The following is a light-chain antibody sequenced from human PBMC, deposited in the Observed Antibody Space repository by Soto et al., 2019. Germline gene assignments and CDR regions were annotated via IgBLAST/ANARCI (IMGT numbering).Light chain of an antibody. J-gene: IGLJ1*01. CDR3: QVWDSSTDHYV. CDR2: DDS. CDR1: NIGSKS. V-gene: IGLV3-21*02. Sequence: SYELTQPPSVSVAPGQTATITCGGDNIGSKSVHWYQQKAGQAPVLVVHDDSDRPSGIPERFSGSNSGKTATLTISGVEAGDEADYYCQVWDSSTDHYVFGIGTKVTVL.